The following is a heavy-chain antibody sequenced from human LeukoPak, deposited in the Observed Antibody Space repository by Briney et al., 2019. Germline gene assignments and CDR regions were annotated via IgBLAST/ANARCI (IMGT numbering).Heavy chain of an antibody. V-gene: IGHV3-66*01. CDR2: IYSGGDT. D-gene: IGHD1-26*01. CDR1: GFTVSSNH. CDR3: ATSIVGLTYDEHFQH. Sequence: GGSLRLSCAASGFTVSSNHMSWVRQAPGKGLEWVSTIYSGGDTYNADSVKDKFTIFRDNSKNTVYLQMDSLRAEDTAVYYCATSIVGLTYDEHFQHWGQGTLVTVSS. J-gene: IGHJ1*01.